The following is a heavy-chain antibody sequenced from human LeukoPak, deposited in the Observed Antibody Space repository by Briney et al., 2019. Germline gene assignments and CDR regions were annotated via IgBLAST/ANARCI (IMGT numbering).Heavy chain of an antibody. Sequence: SQTLSLTCTVSGGSISSGSYYWSWIRQPAGKGLEWIGRIYTSESTNYNPSLKSRVTISVDTSKNQFSLKLSSVTAADTAVYYCAGITIFGVVIIWGQGTLVTVSS. J-gene: IGHJ4*02. V-gene: IGHV4-61*02. D-gene: IGHD3-3*01. CDR2: IYTSEST. CDR3: AGITIFGVVII. CDR1: GGSISSGSYY.